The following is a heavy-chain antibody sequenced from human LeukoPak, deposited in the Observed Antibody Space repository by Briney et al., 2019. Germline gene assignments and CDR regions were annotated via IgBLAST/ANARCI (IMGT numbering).Heavy chain of an antibody. D-gene: IGHD3-16*01. CDR3: GKVRRPGYYNSGMAV. V-gene: IGHV3-30-3*01. CDR2: ISYDGSNK. J-gene: IGHJ6*02. CDR1: GFTFSSYA. Sequence: GGSLRLSCAASGFTFSSYAMHWVRQAPGKGLEWVAVISYDGSNKYYADSVKGRFTISRDNSKNTLYLQMNSLRAEDTAVYYWGKVRRPGYYNSGMAVWGQGTPVTV.